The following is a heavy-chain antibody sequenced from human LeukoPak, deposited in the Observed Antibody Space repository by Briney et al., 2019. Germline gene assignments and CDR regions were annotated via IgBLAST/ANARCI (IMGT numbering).Heavy chain of an antibody. V-gene: IGHV3-23*01. D-gene: IGHD6-19*01. CDR3: AKAQGLYSSGWYSTY. Sequence: GGSLRLSCVASGFTFSSYAMSWVRQAPGKGLEWVSVISGSGGSTYYADSVKGRFTISRDNSKNTLYLQMNSLRAEDTAVYYCAKAQGLYSSGWYSTYWGQGTLVTVSS. CDR2: ISGSGGST. J-gene: IGHJ4*02. CDR1: GFTFSSYA.